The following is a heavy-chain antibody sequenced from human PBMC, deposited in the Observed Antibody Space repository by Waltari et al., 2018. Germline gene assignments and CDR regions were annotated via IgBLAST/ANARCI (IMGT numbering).Heavy chain of an antibody. D-gene: IGHD6-13*01. CDR3: ARLPYSSSWYSYYYYGMDV. V-gene: IGHV4-38-2*01. Sequence: QVQLQESGPGLVKPSETLSLTCAGSGYSISSGYYWGWIRQPPGQGLEWIGSIYHSGSTYYNPSLKSRVTISVDTSKNQFSLKLSSVTAADTAVYYCARLPYSSSWYSYYYYGMDVWGQGTTVTVSS. CDR1: GYSISSGYY. CDR2: IYHSGST. J-gene: IGHJ6*02.